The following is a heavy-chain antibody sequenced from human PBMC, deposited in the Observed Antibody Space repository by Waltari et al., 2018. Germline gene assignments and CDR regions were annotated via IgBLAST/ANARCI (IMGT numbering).Heavy chain of an antibody. Sequence: QVHLQESGPGLVKPSETLSLTCTVSGGTITGHHWGWVRQPPGKGLEWIGEIYHSGSTNYNPSLKIRVTISVDKSKNQFSLKLSSVTAADTAVYYCARDGSSSWYHAYYFDYWGQGTLVTVSS. CDR3: ARDGSSSWYHAYYFDY. V-gene: IGHV4-4*02. CDR2: IYHSGST. J-gene: IGHJ4*02. D-gene: IGHD6-13*01. CDR1: GGTITGHH.